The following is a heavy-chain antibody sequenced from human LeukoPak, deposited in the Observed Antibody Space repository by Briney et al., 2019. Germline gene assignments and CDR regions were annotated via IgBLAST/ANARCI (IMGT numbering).Heavy chain of an antibody. CDR1: GFTFSSYW. CDR2: IKQDGSEK. Sequence: GGSLRLSCAASGFTFSSYWLSWVRQAPGKGLEGVANIKQDGSEKYYVDSVKGRFTISRDNAKNSLYLQMNSLRAEDTAVYYCARDALYCGGDCFYFDYWGQGTLVTVSS. D-gene: IGHD2-21*02. J-gene: IGHJ4*02. V-gene: IGHV3-7*01. CDR3: ARDALYCGGDCFYFDY.